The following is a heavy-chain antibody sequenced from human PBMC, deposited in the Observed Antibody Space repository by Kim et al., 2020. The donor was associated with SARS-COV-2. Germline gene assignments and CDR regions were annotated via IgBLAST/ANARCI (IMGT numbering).Heavy chain of an antibody. D-gene: IGHD3-9*01. Sequence: SPSFQGQVTISADKSISTAYLQWSSLKASDTAMYYCASSIRYFAWYTFDYWGQGTLVTVSS. CDR3: ASSIRYFAWYTFDY. V-gene: IGHV5-51*01. J-gene: IGHJ4*02.